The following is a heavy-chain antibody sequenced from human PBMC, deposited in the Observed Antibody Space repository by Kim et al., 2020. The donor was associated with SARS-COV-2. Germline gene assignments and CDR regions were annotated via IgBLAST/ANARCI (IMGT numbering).Heavy chain of an antibody. D-gene: IGHD5-12*01. CDR3: AKDVEMATITDVY. J-gene: IGHJ4*02. Sequence: YANSGKGRFTISRNNSKNTLYLQMNSLRAEDTAVYYCAKDVEMATITDVYWGQGTLVTVSS. V-gene: IGHV3-23*01.